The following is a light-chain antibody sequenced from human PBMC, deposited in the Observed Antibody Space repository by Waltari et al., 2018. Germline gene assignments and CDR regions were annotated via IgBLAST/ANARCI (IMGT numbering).Light chain of an antibody. V-gene: IGLV3-1*01. CDR2: QEN. CDR3: QAWDSSTVV. CDR1: KLGDKY. J-gene: IGLJ3*02. Sequence: SYELTQPPSVSVSPGQTATITCPGDKLGDKYVCWYQKKPGQSPVVVIYQENNRPSGIPDRCSGSNSGNTATLTISGTQPLDEADYYCQAWDSSTVVFGGGTKLTVL.